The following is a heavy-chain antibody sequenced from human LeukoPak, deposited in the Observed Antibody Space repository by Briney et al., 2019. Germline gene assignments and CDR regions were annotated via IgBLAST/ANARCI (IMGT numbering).Heavy chain of an antibody. Sequence: SGGSLRLSCAASGFTFSTYAMSWVRQAPGKGLEWVSAISGSGGSTYYADSVKGRFTTSRDNAKNSLYLQMNSLRAEDTAVYYCARVGSIAAAGTPDYWGQGTLVTVSS. CDR3: ARVGSIAAAGTPDY. D-gene: IGHD6-13*01. V-gene: IGHV3-23*01. J-gene: IGHJ4*02. CDR2: ISGSGGST. CDR1: GFTFSTYA.